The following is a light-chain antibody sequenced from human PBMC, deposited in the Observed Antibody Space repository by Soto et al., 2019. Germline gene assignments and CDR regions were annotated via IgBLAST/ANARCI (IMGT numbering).Light chain of an antibody. CDR2: KDN. CDR1: SDSIANNF. CDR3: QSYDNNNHWV. J-gene: IGLJ3*02. V-gene: IGLV6-57*01. Sequence: NFMLTQPHSVSASPGKTVTMSCTRSSDSIANNFVQWYQQRPGSSPTTVIYKDNQRPSGVPDRFSGSIDTSSNSASLSISGLKTEDEADYYCQSYDNNNHWVFGGGTQLTVL.